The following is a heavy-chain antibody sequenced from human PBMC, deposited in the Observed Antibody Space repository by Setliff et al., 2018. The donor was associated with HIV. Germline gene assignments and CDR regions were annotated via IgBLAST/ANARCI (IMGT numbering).Heavy chain of an antibody. CDR1: GGSISSSTYY. J-gene: IGHJ4*02. CDR2: IYYSGST. D-gene: IGHD5-18*01. CDR3: ARRDGYSYGFYFDY. Sequence: PSETLSLTCTVSGGSISSSTYYWGWIRQPPGKGLEWIGTIYYSGSTYYNPSLKSRLTISVDTSKNQFSLRLCSVTAADTAVYYCARRDGYSYGFYFDYWGQGTLVTVSS. V-gene: IGHV4-39*01.